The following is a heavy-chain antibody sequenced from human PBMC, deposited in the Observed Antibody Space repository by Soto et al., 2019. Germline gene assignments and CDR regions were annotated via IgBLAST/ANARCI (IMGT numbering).Heavy chain of an antibody. CDR1: GFTFSSYA. V-gene: IGHV3-23*01. Sequence: GGSLRLSCAASGFTFSSYAMSWVRQAPGKGLEWVSAISGSGGSTYYADSVKGRFTISRDNSKNTLDLQMNSLRAEDTAVYYCAKDSIQLWPDTDAFDIWGQGTMVTVSS. J-gene: IGHJ3*02. CDR3: AKDSIQLWPDTDAFDI. D-gene: IGHD5-18*01. CDR2: ISGSGGST.